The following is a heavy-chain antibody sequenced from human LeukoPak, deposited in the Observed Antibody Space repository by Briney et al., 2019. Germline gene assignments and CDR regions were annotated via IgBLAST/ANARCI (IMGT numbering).Heavy chain of an antibody. Sequence: GGSLRLSCAASGFTFSSYGMHWVRQAPGKGLEWVAVIWYDGSNKYYADSVKGRFTISGDNSKNTLYLQMNSLRAEDTAVYYCAKGGCSSTSCYGEVYYYYMDVWGKGTTVTVSS. CDR1: GFTFSSYG. V-gene: IGHV3-33*06. CDR2: IWYDGSNK. D-gene: IGHD2-2*01. CDR3: AKGGCSSTSCYGEVYYYYMDV. J-gene: IGHJ6*03.